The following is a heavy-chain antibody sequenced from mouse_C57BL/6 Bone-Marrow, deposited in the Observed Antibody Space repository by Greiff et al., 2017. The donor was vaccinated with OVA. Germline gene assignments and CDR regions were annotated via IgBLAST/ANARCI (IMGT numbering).Heavy chain of an antibody. D-gene: IGHD1-1*01. J-gene: IGHJ2*01. CDR3: ARWSLYYGSRGDFDY. CDR1: GYAFSSSW. Sequence: VQLQESGPELVKPGASVKISCKASGYAFSSSWMNWVKQRPGKGLEWIGRIYPGDGDTNYNGKFKGKATLTADKSSSTAYMQLSSLTSEDSAVYFCARWSLYYGSRGDFDYWGQGTTLTVSS. CDR2: IYPGDGDT. V-gene: IGHV1-82*01.